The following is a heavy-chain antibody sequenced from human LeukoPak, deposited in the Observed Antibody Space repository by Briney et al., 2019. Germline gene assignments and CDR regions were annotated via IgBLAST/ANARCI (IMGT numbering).Heavy chain of an antibody. D-gene: IGHD5/OR15-5a*01. V-gene: IGHV3-7*01. CDR2: INQDESVK. CDR3: ARDPGSSAFDY. J-gene: IGHJ4*02. CDR1: GFTFTNYW. Sequence: GGSLRLSCAASGFTFTNYWMTWVRQAPGKGLEFVANINQDESVKNYVDSVKGRFTISRDNAENSLHLQMNSLRVKDTAVYYCARDPGSSAFDYWGQGTLVTVSS.